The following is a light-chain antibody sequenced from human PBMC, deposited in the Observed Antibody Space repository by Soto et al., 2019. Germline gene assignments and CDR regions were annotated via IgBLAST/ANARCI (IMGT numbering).Light chain of an antibody. CDR2: EVT. Sequence: QSALTQPASVSGSPGQSITISCTGTRSDVGRYNYVSWYQQHPGKAPKLLIYEVTYRPSGVSTRFSASKSGSTASLTISGIQAADEADYYCSSYSTTSSPHVLFGGGTKLTVL. J-gene: IGLJ2*01. V-gene: IGLV2-14*01. CDR1: RSDVGRYNY. CDR3: SSYSTTSSPHVL.